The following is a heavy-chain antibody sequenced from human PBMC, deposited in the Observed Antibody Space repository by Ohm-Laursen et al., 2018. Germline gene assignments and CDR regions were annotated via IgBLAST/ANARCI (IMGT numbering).Heavy chain of an antibody. V-gene: IGHV3-7*01. CDR2: IKQDGSEK. Sequence: SLRLSCTASGFTFSSYWMSWVRQAPGKGLEWVANIKQDGSEKYYVDSVKGRFTISRDNAKNSLYLQMNSLRAEDTAVYYCARDSGRYYGYYFDYWGQGTLVTVSS. CDR3: ARDSGRYYGYYFDY. J-gene: IGHJ4*02. D-gene: IGHD3-10*01. CDR1: GFTFSSYW.